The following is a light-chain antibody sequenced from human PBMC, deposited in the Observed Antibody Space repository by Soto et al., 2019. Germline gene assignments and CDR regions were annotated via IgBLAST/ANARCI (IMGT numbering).Light chain of an antibody. CDR2: DAS. Sequence: EIVLTQSPATLPSSPGEGATISCRASQSVSSHLAWYQQKRGQAPRLLIYDASSRASGIPARFSGRGSGTDFTLTICYLEPEDCAIYYCQQGGNWPLTFGQGTRLEIK. V-gene: IGKV3-11*01. J-gene: IGKJ5*01. CDR3: QQGGNWPLT. CDR1: QSVSSH.